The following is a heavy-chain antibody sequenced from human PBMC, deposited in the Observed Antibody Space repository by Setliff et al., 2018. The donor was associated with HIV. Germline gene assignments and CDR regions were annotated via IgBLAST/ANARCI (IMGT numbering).Heavy chain of an antibody. D-gene: IGHD2-21*01. CDR3: ARPSSPDCGGDCYPDAFDI. J-gene: IGHJ3*02. CDR2: ISAYNGHT. V-gene: IGHV1-18*01. CDR1: GYTFTSYG. Sequence: ASVKVSCKASGYTFTSYGISWVRQAPGQGLEWMGWISAYNGHTNYAQKFQGRVTMTTDTSTSTAYMELKSLRSDDTAVYYCARPSSPDCGGDCYPDAFDIWGQGTMVTVSS.